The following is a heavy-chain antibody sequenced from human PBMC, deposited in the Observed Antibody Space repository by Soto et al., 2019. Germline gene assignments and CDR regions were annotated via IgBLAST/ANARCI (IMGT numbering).Heavy chain of an antibody. V-gene: IGHV1-69*13. J-gene: IGHJ3*02. CDR1: GGTFSSYA. Sequence: SVKVSCKASGGTFSSYAISWVRQAPGQGLEWMGGTIPIFGTANYAQKFQGRVTITADESTSTAYMELSSLRSEDTAVYYCAVYCSGGSCYPTRDAFDIWGQGTMVTVSS. CDR2: TIPIFGTA. CDR3: AVYCSGGSCYPTRDAFDI. D-gene: IGHD2-15*01.